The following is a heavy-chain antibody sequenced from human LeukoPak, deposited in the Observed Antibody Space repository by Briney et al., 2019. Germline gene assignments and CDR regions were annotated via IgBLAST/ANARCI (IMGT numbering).Heavy chain of an antibody. CDR2: ISYDGSNK. J-gene: IGHJ6*02. D-gene: IGHD5-12*01. V-gene: IGHV3-30*14. CDR3: ARAPTGGYLASYYYYGMDV. Sequence: GGSLRLSCAASGLTFSSYAMHWVRQAPGKGLEWVAVISYDGSNKYYADSVKGRFTISRENAKNSLYLQMNSLRAEDTAVYYCARAPTGGYLASYYYYGMDVWGQGTTVTVSS. CDR1: GLTFSSYA.